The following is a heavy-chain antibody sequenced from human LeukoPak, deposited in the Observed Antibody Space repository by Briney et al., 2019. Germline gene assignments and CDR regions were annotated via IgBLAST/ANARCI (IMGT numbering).Heavy chain of an antibody. CDR2: INPNSGGT. D-gene: IGHD3/OR15-3a*01. J-gene: IGHJ4*02. Sequence: ASVKVSCKASGYTFTGYYMHWVRQAPGQGLEWMGWINPNSGGTNYAQKFEGRVTMTRDTSISTAYMELSRLRSDDTAGYYCARGGTIFGLGAFDYWGQGTLVTVSS. CDR1: GYTFTGYY. CDR3: ARGGTIFGLGAFDY. V-gene: IGHV1-2*02.